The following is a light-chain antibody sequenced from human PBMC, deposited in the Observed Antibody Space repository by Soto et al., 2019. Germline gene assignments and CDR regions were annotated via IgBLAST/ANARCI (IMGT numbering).Light chain of an antibody. Sequence: EMVMTQSPATLSVSPGERVTLSCRASQSVSSSYLAWYQQKPGQAPRLLIYGASTRATGIPARFSGSGSGTEFTLTISSLQSEDFAVYYCQQYNNWPQTFGQGTKLEIK. V-gene: IGKV3-15*01. CDR1: QSVSSSY. CDR3: QQYNNWPQT. CDR2: GAS. J-gene: IGKJ2*01.